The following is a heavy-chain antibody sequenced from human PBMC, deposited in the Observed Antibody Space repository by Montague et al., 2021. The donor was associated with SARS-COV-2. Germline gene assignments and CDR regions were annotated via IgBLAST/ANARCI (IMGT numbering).Heavy chain of an antibody. D-gene: IGHD1-1*01. Sequence: SETLSLTCIVSGGSINSSTYHWAWIRQPSGKGLEWIATIYYTGTSWSDPSLRSRVTISADTSRNQFNLKLTSVTAADMGLYYCARRVTRGAFDVWGQGTMVTVSS. CDR2: IYYTGTS. J-gene: IGHJ3*01. CDR1: GGSINSSTYH. V-gene: IGHV4-39*01. CDR3: ARRVTRGAFDV.